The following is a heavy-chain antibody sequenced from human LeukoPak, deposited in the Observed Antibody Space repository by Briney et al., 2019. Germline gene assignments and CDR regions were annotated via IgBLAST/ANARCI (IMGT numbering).Heavy chain of an antibody. CDR3: AKDLTMIVVAYDY. CDR1: GFTFDDYA. Sequence: GGSLRLSCAASGFTFDDYAMHWVRQAPGKGLEWVSLISGDGGSTYYADSVKGRFTISRDNSKNTLYLQMNSLRAEDTAVYYCAKDLTMIVVAYDYWGQGTLVTVSS. J-gene: IGHJ4*02. D-gene: IGHD3-22*01. V-gene: IGHV3-43*02. CDR2: ISGDGGST.